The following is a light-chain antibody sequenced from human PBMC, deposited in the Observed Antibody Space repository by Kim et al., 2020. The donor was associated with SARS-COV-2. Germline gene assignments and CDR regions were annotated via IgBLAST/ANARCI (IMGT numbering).Light chain of an antibody. CDR3: QTWGTGIGV. J-gene: IGLJ3*02. V-gene: IGLV4-69*01. Sequence: SGKLTCTLSSGHSSYAIAWHQQQPEKGPRYLMKLNSDGSHSKGDGIPDRFSGSSSGAERYLTISSLQSEDEADYYCQTWGTGIGVFGGGTQLTVL. CDR1: SGHSSYA. CDR2: LNSDGSH.